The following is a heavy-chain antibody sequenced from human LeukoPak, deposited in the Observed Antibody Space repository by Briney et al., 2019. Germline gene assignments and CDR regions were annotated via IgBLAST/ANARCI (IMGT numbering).Heavy chain of an antibody. CDR1: GFTFSNYN. J-gene: IGHJ4*02. CDR3: ARMLADGDY. D-gene: IGHD3-3*02. V-gene: IGHV3-48*01. CDR2: ISSRSTNI. Sequence: GGSLRLSCAASGFTFSNYNMNWVRQAPGKGLEWVSHISSRSTNIYYADSVKGRFTISRDNAKNSVFLQMNSLRAEDTAVYYCARMLADGDYWGQGALVTVSS.